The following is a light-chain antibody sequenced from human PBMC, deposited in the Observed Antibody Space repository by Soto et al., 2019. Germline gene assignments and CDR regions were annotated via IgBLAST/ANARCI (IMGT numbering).Light chain of an antibody. J-gene: IGLJ2*01. CDR1: SGSIASNY. CDR3: QSYDSSNVV. CDR2: EDN. V-gene: IGLV6-57*04. Sequence: NFMLTQPHSVSESPGKTVTISCTRSSGSIASNYVQWYQQRPGSAPTTVIYEDNQRPSGVPDRFSGSIDSSPNSPSLTISGLKTEDEADYYCQSYDSSNVVFGGGTKVTVL.